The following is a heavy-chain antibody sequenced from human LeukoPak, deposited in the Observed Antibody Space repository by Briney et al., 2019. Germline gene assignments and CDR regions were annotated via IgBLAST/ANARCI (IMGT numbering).Heavy chain of an antibody. J-gene: IGHJ4*02. CDR3: ARQDSSGYSDY. V-gene: IGHV4-61*02. D-gene: IGHD3-22*01. Sequence: PSQTLSLTCTVSGGSVSDGNYYWTWVRQPAGKGLEWIGRIYSSENTKYNPSLKSRVTMSLDTSKNQFALRLTSVTAADTAVYYCARQDSSGYSDYWGQGTLVTVSS. CDR1: GGSVSDGNYY. CDR2: IYSSENT.